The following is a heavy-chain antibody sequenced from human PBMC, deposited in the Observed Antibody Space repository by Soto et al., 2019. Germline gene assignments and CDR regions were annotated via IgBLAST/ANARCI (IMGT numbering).Heavy chain of an antibody. CDR2: INPHGGST. CDR1: GDTFTSYY. CDR3: ARSSGGNFGIIIEGSNWFDP. V-gene: IGHV1-46*01. J-gene: IGHJ5*02. D-gene: IGHD3-3*01. Sequence: ASVKVSCKAPGDTFTSYYLNWVRQAPGQGLEWMGVINPHGGSTKYAQKFQGRITMTRDTSRSTVYMELSSLRSDDTAIYYCARSSGGNFGIIIEGSNWFDPWGQGTPVTVSS.